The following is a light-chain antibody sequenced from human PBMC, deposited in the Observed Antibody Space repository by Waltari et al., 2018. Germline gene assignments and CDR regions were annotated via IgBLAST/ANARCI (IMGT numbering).Light chain of an antibody. CDR1: QSVSSY. V-gene: IGKV3-11*01. CDR3: QQRGSWPRVT. Sequence: ENVLTQSPATLSLSPGERATLSCRASQSVSSYLAWYQQKPGQAPRLLIYDASNRAPGIPARFSGSGSCTDFTLTISSLEPEDFAVYYCQQRGSWPRVTFGQGTRLEIK. J-gene: IGKJ5*01. CDR2: DAS.